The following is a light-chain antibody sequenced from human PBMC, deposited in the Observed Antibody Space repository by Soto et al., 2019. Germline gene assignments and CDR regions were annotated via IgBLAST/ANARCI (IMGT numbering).Light chain of an antibody. J-gene: IGKJ5*01. CDR3: QQYSTSPT. Sequence: IVLKQSPGTLSLSPGERATLSCRASQSVSNNYLAWYQQKPGQAPRRLIYGASSRATGIPDRFSGSGSGTDFTLTISRLEPEDFAVYYCQQYSTSPTFGEGTRLEIK. CDR1: QSVSNNY. CDR2: GAS. V-gene: IGKV3-20*01.